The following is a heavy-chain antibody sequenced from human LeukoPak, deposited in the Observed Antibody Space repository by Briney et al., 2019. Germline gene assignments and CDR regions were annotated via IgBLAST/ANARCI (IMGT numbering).Heavy chain of an antibody. Sequence: GGSLRLSCAASGFTVSSNYMSWVRQAPGKGLEWVSAISGSGGSTYYADSVKGRFTISRDNSKNTLYLQMNSLRAEDTAVYYCAKDLLGGGGLTQDYYYYGMDVWGQGTTVTVSS. D-gene: IGHD2-15*01. CDR3: AKDLLGGGGLTQDYYYYGMDV. V-gene: IGHV3-23*01. CDR1: GFTVSSNY. J-gene: IGHJ6*02. CDR2: ISGSGGST.